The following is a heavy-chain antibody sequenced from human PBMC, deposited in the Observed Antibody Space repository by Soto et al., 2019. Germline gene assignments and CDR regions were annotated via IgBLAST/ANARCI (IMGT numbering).Heavy chain of an antibody. V-gene: IGHV4-39*02. Sequence: SETLSLTCSVSDYSIRGSTYLWNWIRQPPGKGLEWIGSIYYSGSTYYYPSLKSRVTMSVDTSKNQFSLRLTSVTAADTAVYYCAREGGGYRFDYWGQGALVTVSS. CDR1: DYSIRGSTYL. CDR3: AREGGGYRFDY. CDR2: IYYSGST. J-gene: IGHJ4*02. D-gene: IGHD1-26*01.